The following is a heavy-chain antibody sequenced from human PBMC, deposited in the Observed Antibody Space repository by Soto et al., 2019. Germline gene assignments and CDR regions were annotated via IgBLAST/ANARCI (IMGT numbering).Heavy chain of an antibody. CDR2: ISYDGSNK. V-gene: IGHV3-30-3*01. CDR1: GFTFSSYA. J-gene: IGHJ5*02. D-gene: IGHD3-22*01. Sequence: QVQLVESGGGVVQPGRSLRLSCAASGFTFSSYAMHWVRQAPGKGLEWVAVISYDGSNKYYADSVKGRFPISRDNSKNTLYLQMNSLRAEDTAVYYCARDDEWNYYDSSGYYGWFDPWGQGTLVTVSS. CDR3: ARDDEWNYYDSSGYYGWFDP.